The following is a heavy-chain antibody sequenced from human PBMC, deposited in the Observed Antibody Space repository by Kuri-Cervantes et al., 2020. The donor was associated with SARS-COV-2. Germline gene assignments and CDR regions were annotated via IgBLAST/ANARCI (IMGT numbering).Heavy chain of an antibody. CDR3: ARDRIQLWYYGMDV. J-gene: IGHJ6*02. CDR1: SDSLSSGAYY. V-gene: IGHV4-61*08. CDR2: IYYSGST. Sequence: SETLSLTCTVSSDSLSSGAYYWSWIRQPPGKGLEWIGYIYYSGSTNYNPSLKSRVTISVDTSKNQFSLKLSSVTAADTAVYYCARDRIQLWYYGMDVWGQGTTVTVSS. D-gene: IGHD5-18*01.